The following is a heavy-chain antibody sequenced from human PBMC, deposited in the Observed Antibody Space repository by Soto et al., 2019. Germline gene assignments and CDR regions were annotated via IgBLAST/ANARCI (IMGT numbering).Heavy chain of an antibody. CDR2: ITGNSGSE. J-gene: IGHJ4*02. V-gene: IGHV3-23*01. D-gene: IGHD6-13*01. CDR1: GFTFSSYA. Sequence: EVQLLESGGGLVQPGGSLRLSCAASGFTFSSYARNWVSQAPGKGLEWVSGITGNSGSEYFADSVKGRFTISRDNSNNTLYLQMNSLRAEDTAVYYCAKVWGSSWYLEYWGQGSLVTVSS. CDR3: AKVWGSSWYLEY.